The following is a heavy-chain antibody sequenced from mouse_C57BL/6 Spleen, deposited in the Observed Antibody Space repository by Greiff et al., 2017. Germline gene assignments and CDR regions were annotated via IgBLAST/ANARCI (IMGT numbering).Heavy chain of an antibody. J-gene: IGHJ4*01. D-gene: IGHD2-5*01. V-gene: IGHV1-69*01. Sequence: VQLQQPGAELVMPGASVKLSCKASGYTFTSYWMHWVKQRPGQGLEWIGEIDPSDSYTNYNQKFKGKSTLTVDKSSSTAYMQLSSLTSEDSAVYYCATHYSNLYAMDYWGQGTSVTVSS. CDR1: GYTFTSYW. CDR3: ATHYSNLYAMDY. CDR2: IDPSDSYT.